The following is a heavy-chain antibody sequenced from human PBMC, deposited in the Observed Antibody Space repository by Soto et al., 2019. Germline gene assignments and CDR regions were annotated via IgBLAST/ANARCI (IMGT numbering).Heavy chain of an antibody. V-gene: IGHV3-21*01. D-gene: IGHD6-13*01. CDR3: TRDASRDSSARGWFDP. Sequence: GGSLRLSCAASGFTFRSFTMNWVRQAPGKGLEWVSTISSNSAYIYYTDALRGRFTISRDNAKNSLHQQMNSLRAEDTAVYYCTRDASRDSSARGWFDPWGPGTLVTVSS. J-gene: IGHJ5*02. CDR2: ISSNSAYI. CDR1: GFTFRSFT.